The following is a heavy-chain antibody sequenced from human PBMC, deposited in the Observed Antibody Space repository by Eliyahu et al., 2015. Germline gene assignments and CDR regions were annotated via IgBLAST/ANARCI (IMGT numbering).Heavy chain of an antibody. CDR3: VREGALSGKFDI. Sequence: QVQLQQWGAGVLKPSETLSLTCAVYGGFFSDYYWNWIRQPPGQGLXWVGDVNHSGKSKYNPSLKSRATISIDTSKNQFSLKLSSVTAADTAVYYCVREGALSGKFDIWGQGALVSVSS. CDR1: GGFFSDYY. D-gene: IGHD1-1*01. J-gene: IGHJ4*02. CDR2: VNHSGKS. V-gene: IGHV4-34*01.